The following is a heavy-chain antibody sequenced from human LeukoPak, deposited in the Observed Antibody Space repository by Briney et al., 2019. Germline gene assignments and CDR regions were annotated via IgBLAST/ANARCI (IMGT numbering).Heavy chain of an antibody. Sequence: PSETLSLTCTVSGGSISSGSYYWTWIRQPAGKGLEWIGRMYHTGSTMYNPSFRSRVTISVDTSKNQFSLKLNSVTAADTAVYYCARRPSDWYSPIDYWGPGTLVTVS. J-gene: IGHJ4*02. CDR2: MYHTGST. CDR1: GGSISSGSYY. CDR3: ARRPSDWYSPIDY. V-gene: IGHV4-61*02. D-gene: IGHD6-19*01.